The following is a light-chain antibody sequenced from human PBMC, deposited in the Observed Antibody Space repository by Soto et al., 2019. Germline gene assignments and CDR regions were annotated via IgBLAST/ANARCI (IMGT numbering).Light chain of an antibody. J-gene: IGKJ5*01. CDR2: GAS. CDR1: QSVSSSY. Sequence: EIGLTQSPGTLSLSPGERATLSCRASQSVSSSYLAWYQQKPGQAPRILIYGASSRTASIPDRFSGSGSGTDFTLSISRLEPEDFAVYYCQQYGSSPITFGQGTRLETK. CDR3: QQYGSSPIT. V-gene: IGKV3-20*01.